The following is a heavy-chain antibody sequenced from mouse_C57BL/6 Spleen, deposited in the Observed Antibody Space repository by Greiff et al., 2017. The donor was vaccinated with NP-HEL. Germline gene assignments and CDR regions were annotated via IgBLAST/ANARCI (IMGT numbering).Heavy chain of an antibody. D-gene: IGHD1-1*01. CDR2: INPSSGYT. V-gene: IGHV1-7*01. CDR3: ARGDYYGSSYFDY. Sequence: VQLQQPGAELVKPGASVKLSCKASGYTFTSYWMHWVKQRPGQGLEWIGYINPSSGYTKYNQKFKDKATLTADKSSSTAYMQLSSLTYEDSAVYYCARGDYYGSSYFDYWGQGTTLTVSS. CDR1: GYTFTSYW. J-gene: IGHJ2*01.